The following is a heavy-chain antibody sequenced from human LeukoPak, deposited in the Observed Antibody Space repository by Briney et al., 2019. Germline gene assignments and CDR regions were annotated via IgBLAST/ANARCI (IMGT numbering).Heavy chain of an antibody. CDR1: GFTFSSYG. CDR2: IRYDGSNK. CDR3: AKIAIAAAGIHSNDY. D-gene: IGHD6-13*01. V-gene: IGHV3-30*02. J-gene: IGHJ4*02. Sequence: GGSLRLSCAASGFTFSSYGMHWVRQAPGEGLEWVAFIRYDGSNKYYADSVKGRFTISRDNSKNTLYLQMNSLRAEDTAVYYCAKIAIAAAGIHSNDYWGQGTLVTVSS.